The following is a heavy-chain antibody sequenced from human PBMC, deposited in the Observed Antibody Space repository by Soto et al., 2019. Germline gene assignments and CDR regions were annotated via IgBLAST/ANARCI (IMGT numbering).Heavy chain of an antibody. CDR2: MNPGSGDT. V-gene: IGHV1-8*01. D-gene: IGHD3-16*01. CDR1: GYSFTNND. Sequence: ASVKVSCKASGYSFTNNDVSWVRQATGQGLEWMGWMNPGSGDTGYAQKFQGRVTMTRDISIATAYMELSSLRSDDTAIYYCARMATFGALNWFDPWGQGTRVTVCS. CDR3: ARMATFGALNWFDP. J-gene: IGHJ5*02.